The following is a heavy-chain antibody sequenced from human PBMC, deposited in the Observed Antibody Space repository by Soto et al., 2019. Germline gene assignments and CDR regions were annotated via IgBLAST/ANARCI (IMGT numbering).Heavy chain of an antibody. V-gene: IGHV1-46*02. CDR1: GYPFNSYH. J-gene: IGHJ5*02. CDR2: INPTEGRT. CDR3: ARGREISFGYNWFDP. D-gene: IGHD5-18*01. Sequence: QVQLVQSGAEVRKPGASVKLSCQTSGYPFNSYHMHWVRQAPGQGLEWMGVINPTEGRTRYSQKFQDRVNMTSDTSTSTVYMELSSLRSEDTAIYFCARGREISFGYNWFDPWGQGTLVTVSS.